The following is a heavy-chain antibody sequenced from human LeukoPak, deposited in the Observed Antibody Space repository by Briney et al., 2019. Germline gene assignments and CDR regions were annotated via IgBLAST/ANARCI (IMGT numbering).Heavy chain of an antibody. CDR1: GGSISSGGYY. V-gene: IGHV4-30-2*01. J-gene: IGHJ4*02. CDR3: ARLFASIAVADGDFDY. D-gene: IGHD6-19*01. CDR2: IYHSGST. Sequence: SETLSLTCTVSGGSISSGGYYWSWIRQPPGKGLEWIGYIYHSGSTYYNPSLKSRVTISVDRSKNQFSLKLSSVTAADTAVYYCARLFASIAVADGDFDYWGQGTLVTVSS.